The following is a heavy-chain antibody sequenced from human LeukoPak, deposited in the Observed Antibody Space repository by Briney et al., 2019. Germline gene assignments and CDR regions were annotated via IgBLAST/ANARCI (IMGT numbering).Heavy chain of an antibody. D-gene: IGHD3-9*01. CDR2: ISGSGGST. CDR3: AKDDILTGYPDY. J-gene: IGHJ4*02. CDR1: GFTFSSYA. Sequence: GGSLRLSCAASGFTFSSYAMSWVRQAPGKGLEWVSAISGSGGSTYYADSAKGRFTISRDNSKNTLYLQMNSLRAEDTAVYYCAKDDILTGYPDYWGQGTLVTVSS. V-gene: IGHV3-23*01.